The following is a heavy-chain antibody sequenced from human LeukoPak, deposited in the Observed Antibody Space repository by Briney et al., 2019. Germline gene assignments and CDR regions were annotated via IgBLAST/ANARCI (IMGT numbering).Heavy chain of an antibody. CDR2: IYTSGST. D-gene: IGHD6-6*01. CDR3: ATGSSLSY. V-gene: IGHV4-61*02. Sequence: NPSETLSLTCTVSGGSINSGSYYWSWIRQPAGKGLEWIGRIYTSGSTSSNPSLKSRVTISVDTSKNQFSLKLSSVTAEDTAVYYCATGSSLSYWGQGTLVTVSS. CDR1: GGSINSGSYY. J-gene: IGHJ4*02.